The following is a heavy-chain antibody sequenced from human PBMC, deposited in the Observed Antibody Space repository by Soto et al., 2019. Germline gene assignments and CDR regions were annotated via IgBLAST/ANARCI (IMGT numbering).Heavy chain of an antibody. D-gene: IGHD3-16*01. CDR1: GFIFDNHA. CDR2: VTWNSVAT. CDR3: VKEGGMKYFDF. V-gene: IGHV3-9*01. Sequence: EVQLVESGGGLVQPGRSLRLSCTASGFIFDNHAMRWVRQAPGKGLERVAGVTWNSVATGYADSVKGRFTISSDNAKNSLYLQMNSLSAEDTAVYFCVKEGGMKYFDFWGRGTVVTVSS. J-gene: IGHJ2*01.